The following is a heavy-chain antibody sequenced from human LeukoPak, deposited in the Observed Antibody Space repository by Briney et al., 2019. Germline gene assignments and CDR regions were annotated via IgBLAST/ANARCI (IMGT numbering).Heavy chain of an antibody. D-gene: IGHD3-22*01. Sequence: ASVKVSCKTSGYTFSGYKIHWVRQAPGQGLEWMGIINPSGGSTSYAQKFQGRVTMTRDKSISTAYLQWSSLKASDTAMYYCASPLQAYYYDSSGYRGAFDIWGQGTMVTVSS. CDR2: INPSGGST. CDR1: GYTFSGYK. CDR3: ASPLQAYYYDSSGYRGAFDI. V-gene: IGHV1-46*01. J-gene: IGHJ3*02.